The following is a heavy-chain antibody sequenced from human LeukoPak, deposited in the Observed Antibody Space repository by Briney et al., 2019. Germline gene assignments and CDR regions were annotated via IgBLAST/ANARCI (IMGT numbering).Heavy chain of an antibody. Sequence: SETLSLTCAVYGGSFSGYYWSWIRQPPWKGLEWIGEINHSGSTNYNPSLKSRVTISVDTSKNQFSLKLSSVTAADTAVYYCARGYSGYVLNWFDPWGQGTLVTVSS. J-gene: IGHJ5*02. CDR3: ARGYSGYVLNWFDP. D-gene: IGHD5-12*01. CDR1: GGSFSGYY. V-gene: IGHV4-34*01. CDR2: INHSGST.